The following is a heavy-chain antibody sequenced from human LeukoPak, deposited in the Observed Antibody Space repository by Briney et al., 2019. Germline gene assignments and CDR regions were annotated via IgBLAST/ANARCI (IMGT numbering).Heavy chain of an antibody. CDR1: GFTFDDYA. CDR3: ARGRWFGESPFDY. CDR2: ISWNSGTI. Sequence: GGSLRLSCAASGFTFDDYAMHWVRQAPGKGLEWVSGISWNSGTIGYADSVKGRFTISRDNAKNSLYLQMDSLITEDTALYYCARGRWFGESPFDYWGQGTLVTVSS. D-gene: IGHD3-10*01. J-gene: IGHJ4*02. V-gene: IGHV3-9*01.